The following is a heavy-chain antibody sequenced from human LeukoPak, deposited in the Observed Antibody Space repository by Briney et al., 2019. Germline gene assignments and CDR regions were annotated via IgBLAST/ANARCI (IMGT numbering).Heavy chain of an antibody. V-gene: IGHV3-30*02. CDR1: GFTFSSYG. CDR2: IRYDGSNK. J-gene: IGHJ4*02. CDR3: ARDLRPYYYGSGSYYNDY. D-gene: IGHD3-10*01. Sequence: GGSLRLSCAASGFTFSSYGMHWVRQAPGKGLEWVAFIRYDGSNKYYADSVKGRFTISRDNSKNTLYLQMNSLRAEDTAVYYCARDLRPYYYGSGSYYNDYWGQGTLVTVSS.